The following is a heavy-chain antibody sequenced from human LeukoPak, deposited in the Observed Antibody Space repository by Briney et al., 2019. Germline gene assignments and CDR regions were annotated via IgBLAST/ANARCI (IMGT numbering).Heavy chain of an antibody. CDR1: GGTFSSYA. Sequence: SVKVSCKASGGTFSSYAISWVRQAPGQGLEWMGGIIPIFGTANYAQKFQGRVTITTDESTSTAYMELSSLRSEDTAVCYCARAAVGRPNYYYYMDVWGKGTTVTVSS. CDR3: ARAAVGRPNYYYYMDV. V-gene: IGHV1-69*05. CDR2: IIPIFGTA. J-gene: IGHJ6*03. D-gene: IGHD1-26*01.